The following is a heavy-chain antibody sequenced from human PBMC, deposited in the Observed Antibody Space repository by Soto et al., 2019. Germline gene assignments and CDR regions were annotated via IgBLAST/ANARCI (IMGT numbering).Heavy chain of an antibody. Sequence: QVQLVQSGAEVKKPGSSVKVSCKASGGTFSSYAISWVRQAPGQGLEWMGGIIPIFGTANYAQKFQGRVTITADKSTRTAYMGVRSLGSEGKGGDFLARSIGGATPSLVDPWGQGTLVTVSS. CDR3: ARSIGGATPSLVDP. J-gene: IGHJ5*02. CDR2: IIPIFGTA. V-gene: IGHV1-69*06. CDR1: GGTFSSYA. D-gene: IGHD1-26*01.